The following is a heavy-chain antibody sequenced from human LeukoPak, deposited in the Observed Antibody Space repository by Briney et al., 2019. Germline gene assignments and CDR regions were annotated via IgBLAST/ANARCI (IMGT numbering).Heavy chain of an antibody. D-gene: IGHD3-3*01. CDR2: ISGSGDST. V-gene: IGHV3-23*01. CDR3: AKDFGYDFWSGYSRY. Sequence: GGSLRLSCAASGFTFSSYAMNCVRQAPGKGLEWVSIISGSGDSTYYADSVKGRFTISRDNFKNTLYLQMNSLRAEDTAVYYCAKDFGYDFWSGYSRYWGQGTLVTVSS. J-gene: IGHJ4*02. CDR1: GFTFSSYA.